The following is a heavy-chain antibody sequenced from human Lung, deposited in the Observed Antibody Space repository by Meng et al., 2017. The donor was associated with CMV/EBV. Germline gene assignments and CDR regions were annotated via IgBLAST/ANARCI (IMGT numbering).Heavy chain of an antibody. CDR2: FYYRGNS. CDR1: GGSINGYY. J-gene: IGHJ4*02. CDR3: ARGSYLAVEG. D-gene: IGHD2-21*01. Sequence: HVQLRESGPGLVKPPETLSLTCTVSGGSINGYYWSWIRQPPGQGLEWLGYFYYRGNSNYNPSLKSRVTISVDTSKNLFSLNLTSVTAADAALYYCARGSYLAVEGWGLGTLVTVSS. V-gene: IGHV4-59*01.